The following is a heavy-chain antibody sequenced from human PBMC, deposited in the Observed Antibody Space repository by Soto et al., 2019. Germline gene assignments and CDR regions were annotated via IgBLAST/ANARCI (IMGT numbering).Heavy chain of an antibody. CDR2: INPNSGGT. D-gene: IGHD5-18*01. J-gene: IGHJ4*02. CDR1: GYTFTGYY. CDR3: ARAVDTAMVLFDY. V-gene: IGHV1-2*02. Sequence: ASVKVSCEASGYTFTGYYMHWVRQAPGQGLEWMGWINPNSGGTNYSQKFQGSVTMTRDTSISTAYMELSSLRSEDKAVYYCARAVDTAMVLFDYWGQGTPV.